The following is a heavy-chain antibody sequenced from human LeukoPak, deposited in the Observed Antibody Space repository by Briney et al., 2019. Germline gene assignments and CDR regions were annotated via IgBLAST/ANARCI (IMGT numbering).Heavy chain of an antibody. D-gene: IGHD5-12*01. Sequence: SETLSLTCTVSGGSISSSSYYWGWIRQPPGKGLEWIGSIYYSGSTYYNPSLKSRVTISVDTSKNQFSLKLSSVTAADTAVYYCATPGNSGYDLGLDYWGQGTLVTVSS. CDR1: GGSISSSSYY. CDR2: IYYSGST. V-gene: IGHV4-39*07. CDR3: ATPGNSGYDLGLDY. J-gene: IGHJ4*02.